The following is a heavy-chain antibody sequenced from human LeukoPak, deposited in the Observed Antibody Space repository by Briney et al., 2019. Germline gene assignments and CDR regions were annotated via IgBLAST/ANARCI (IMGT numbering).Heavy chain of an antibody. Sequence: SETLSLTCAVYGGSFSGYYWSWIRRPPGKGLEWIGEINHSGSTNYNPSLKSRVTISVDTSKNQFSLKLSSVTAADTAVYYCARDSEPYDFWSGYAPHWSDPWGQGTLVTVSS. V-gene: IGHV4-34*01. CDR3: ARDSEPYDFWSGYAPHWSDP. CDR2: INHSGST. D-gene: IGHD3-3*01. J-gene: IGHJ5*02. CDR1: GGSFSGYY.